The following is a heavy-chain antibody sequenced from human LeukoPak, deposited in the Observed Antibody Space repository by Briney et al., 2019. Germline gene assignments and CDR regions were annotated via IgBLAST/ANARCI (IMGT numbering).Heavy chain of an antibody. Sequence: AGGSLRLSCAASGFTVSDYYMSWIRQAPGKGLEWVSYISSSGSTIYYADSVKGRFTISRDNAKNSLYLQMNSLRAEDTAVYYCAKAITMIVVVSASDIWGQGTMVTVSS. CDR3: AKAITMIVVVSASDI. CDR2: ISSSGSTI. V-gene: IGHV3-11*01. CDR1: GFTVSDYY. D-gene: IGHD3-22*01. J-gene: IGHJ3*02.